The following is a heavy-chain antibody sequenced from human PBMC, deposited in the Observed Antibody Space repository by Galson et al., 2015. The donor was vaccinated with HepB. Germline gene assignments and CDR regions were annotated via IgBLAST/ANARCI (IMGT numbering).Heavy chain of an antibody. J-gene: IGHJ3*02. V-gene: IGHV1-3*01. CDR2: INAGNGNT. CDR1: GYTFTSYA. CDR3: ARDREAAGTRSAFDI. Sequence: SCKASGYTFTSYAMHWVRQAPGQRLEWMGWINAGNGNTKYSQKFQGRVTITRDTSASTAYMELSSLRSEDTAVYYCARDREAAGTRSAFDIWGQGTMVTVSS. D-gene: IGHD6-13*01.